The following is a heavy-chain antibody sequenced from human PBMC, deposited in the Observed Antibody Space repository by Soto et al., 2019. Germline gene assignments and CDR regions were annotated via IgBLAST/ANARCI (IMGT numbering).Heavy chain of an antibody. J-gene: IGHJ4*02. Sequence: QVQLVQSGAEVKRPGSSVKVSCKASGDTFNFYSINWVRKAPEVGLEWVRRVNPILSMSTYAKRVQGSVTMTADKSTSTGYMELRSLRSEDTAIYYCASSYGSGYRAFDYWGQGALVTVSS. CDR1: GDTFNFYS. CDR3: ASSYGSGYRAFDY. V-gene: IGHV1-69*02. CDR2: VNPILSMS. D-gene: IGHD3-10*01.